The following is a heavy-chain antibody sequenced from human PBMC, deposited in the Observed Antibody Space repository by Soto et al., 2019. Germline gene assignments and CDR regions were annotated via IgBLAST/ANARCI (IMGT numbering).Heavy chain of an antibody. J-gene: IGHJ3*02. CDR1: GYTFTGYY. V-gene: IGHV1-2*04. Sequence: ASVKVSYKTSGYTFTGYYMHWVRQAPGQGLEWMGWINPNSGGTNYAQKFQGWVTMTRDTSISTAYMELSRLRSDDTAVYYCARGYCSGGSCYSDDAFDIWGQGTMVTVSS. CDR3: ARGYCSGGSCYSDDAFDI. D-gene: IGHD2-15*01. CDR2: INPNSGGT.